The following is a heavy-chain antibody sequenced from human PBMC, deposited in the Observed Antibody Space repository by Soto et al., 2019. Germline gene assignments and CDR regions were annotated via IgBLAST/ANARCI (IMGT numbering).Heavy chain of an antibody. Sequence: QVQLLQSGAEVKKPGASVKVSCKASGYTFTNYGITWRRQAPGQGLEWMGGIGAYNGNTHYTQRLQGSVNMTTDTSTSTAYMELRGLSSDDKAGYYCARVRHLVGYGPYNMDVWGKGTTVTVSS. V-gene: IGHV1-18*01. CDR3: ARVRHLVGYGPYNMDV. CDR1: GYTFTNYG. D-gene: IGHD6-6*01. CDR2: IGAYNGNT. J-gene: IGHJ6*03.